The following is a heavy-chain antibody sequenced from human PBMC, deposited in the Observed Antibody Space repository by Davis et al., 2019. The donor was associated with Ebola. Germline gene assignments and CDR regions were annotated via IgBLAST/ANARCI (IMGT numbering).Heavy chain of an antibody. CDR2: IIPIFVTS. CDR3: ARGYYDILTGYYPDAFDI. CDR1: GGTFSSYA. J-gene: IGHJ3*02. Sequence: AASVKVSCKASGGTFSSYAISWVRQAPGQGLEWMGGIIPIFVTSNYAQKFQGRVTITADKSTSTAYMELSSLRSEDTAVYYCARGYYDILTGYYPDAFDIWGQGTMVTVSS. D-gene: IGHD3-9*01. V-gene: IGHV1-69*06.